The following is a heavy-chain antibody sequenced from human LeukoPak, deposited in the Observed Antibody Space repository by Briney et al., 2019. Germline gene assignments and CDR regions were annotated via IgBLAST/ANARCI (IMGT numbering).Heavy chain of an antibody. CDR2: ISAYNGNT. D-gene: IGHD3-9*01. V-gene: IGHV1-18*04. CDR3: ARVGSYDTLTGYYENYY. Sequence: ASVKVSCKASGYTFSTYGITWVRQAPGQGLEWMGWISAYNGNTNYAQKLQGRVTMTTDTSTSTAYMELRSLRSDDTAVYYCARVGSYDTLTGYYENYYWGQGTPVTVSS. CDR1: GYTFSTYG. J-gene: IGHJ4*02.